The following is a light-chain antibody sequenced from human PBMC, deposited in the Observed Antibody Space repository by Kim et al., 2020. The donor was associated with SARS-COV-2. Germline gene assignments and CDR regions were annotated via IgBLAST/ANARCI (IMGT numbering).Light chain of an antibody. CDR3: QQRSNWPT. CDR1: QSVSSY. Sequence: ALSPGERATLPCRASQSVSSYLAWYQQKPGQAPRLLIYDASNRATGIPARFSGSGSGTDFTLTISSLAPEDFAVYYCQQRSNWPTFGGGTKVDIK. CDR2: DAS. V-gene: IGKV3-11*01. J-gene: IGKJ4*01.